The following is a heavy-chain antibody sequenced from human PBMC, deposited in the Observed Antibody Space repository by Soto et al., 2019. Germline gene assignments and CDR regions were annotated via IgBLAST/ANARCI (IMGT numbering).Heavy chain of an antibody. Sequence: SETLSLTCAVYCGSFSGYYWSWIRQPPGKGLEWIGEINHSGSTNYNPSLKSRVTISVDTSKNQFSLKLSSVTAADTAVYYCARIAITMVREYHYYYYGMDVWGQGTTVTVSS. CDR3: ARIAITMVREYHYYYYGMDV. V-gene: IGHV4-34*01. D-gene: IGHD3-10*01. CDR2: INHSGST. CDR1: CGSFSGYY. J-gene: IGHJ6*02.